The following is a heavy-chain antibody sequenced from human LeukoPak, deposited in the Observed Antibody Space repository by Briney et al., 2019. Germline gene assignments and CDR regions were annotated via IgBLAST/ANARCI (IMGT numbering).Heavy chain of an antibody. J-gene: IGHJ4*02. CDR1: GFPFHNYW. CDR3: VRDGGVSGYDLLDY. D-gene: IGHD5-12*01. CDR2: VNQDGSEA. V-gene: IGHV3-7*01. Sequence: GGSLRLSCAASGFPFHNYWMTWVRQAPGKGLEWVAQVNQDGSEAHYADSVKARFTISRDNAKSSVSLQMNSLRAEDTAVYYCVRDGGVSGYDLLDYWGQGTLVTVSP.